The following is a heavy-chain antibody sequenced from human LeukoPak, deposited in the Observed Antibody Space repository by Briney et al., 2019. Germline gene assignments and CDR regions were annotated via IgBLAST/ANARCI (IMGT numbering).Heavy chain of an antibody. Sequence: SETLSLTCTVSGAYMNDYYWNWIRQPPGKGLEWIGYISNTGRSKHNPSLKSRLAISFDTSKNQFSLTLSSVTVADTAVYYCARGARLDAFDIWGQGTMVTVSS. J-gene: IGHJ3*02. CDR1: GAYMNDYY. CDR3: ARGARLDAFDI. V-gene: IGHV4-59*12. D-gene: IGHD6-6*01. CDR2: ISNTGRS.